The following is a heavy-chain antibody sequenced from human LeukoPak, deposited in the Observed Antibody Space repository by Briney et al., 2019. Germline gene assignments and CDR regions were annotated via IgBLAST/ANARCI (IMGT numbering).Heavy chain of an antibody. CDR2: IYYSGST. CDR3: ARGPLRLDY. V-gene: IGHV4-61*05. D-gene: IGHD4-17*01. J-gene: IGHJ4*02. CDR1: GGSISSSSYY. Sequence: SETLSLTCTVSGGSISSSSYYWGWIRQPPGKGLEWIGYIYYSGSTNYNPSLKSRVTISVDTSKNQFSLKLSSVTAADTAVYYCARGPLRLDYWGQGTLVTVSS.